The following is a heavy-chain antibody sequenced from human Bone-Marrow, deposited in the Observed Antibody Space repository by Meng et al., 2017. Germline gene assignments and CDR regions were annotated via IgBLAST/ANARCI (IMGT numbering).Heavy chain of an antibody. CDR1: CGSFSGYY. D-gene: IGHD2-15*01. V-gene: IGHV4-34*01. Sequence: VQPTALGRGLLKPSETPSPTCAVYCGSFSGYYWSWIRQPPGKGLEWIGEINHSGSTNYNPSLKSRVTISVDTSKNQFSLKLSSVTAADTAVYYCASGYCSGGSCQVGWFDPWGQGTLVTVSS. J-gene: IGHJ5*02. CDR2: INHSGST. CDR3: ASGYCSGGSCQVGWFDP.